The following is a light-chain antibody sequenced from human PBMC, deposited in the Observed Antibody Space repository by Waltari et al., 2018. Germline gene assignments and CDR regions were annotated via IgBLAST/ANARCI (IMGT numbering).Light chain of an antibody. J-gene: IGLJ1*01. CDR1: SHDIGAYNY. Sequence: QSALTQPASVSGSPGQSVTMSCTGTSHDIGAYNYVSWYQVYPGTAPKMIIFEVTNRPSGVSHRFSASKSANTASLSISGLQPEDEADYFCTSYTTNRTFVFGTGTKVTVL. V-gene: IGLV2-14*01. CDR2: EVT. CDR3: TSYTTNRTFV.